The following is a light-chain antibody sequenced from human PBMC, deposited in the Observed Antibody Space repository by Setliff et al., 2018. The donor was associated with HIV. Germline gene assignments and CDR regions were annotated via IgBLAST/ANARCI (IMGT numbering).Light chain of an antibody. Sequence: IVLTQSPGTLSLSPGERATLSCRASQSLNSDYLAWYQQRPGLAPRLLIYGTSNRATGIPDRFTGSGSGTDFILTINKLEPEDFVVYYCQQYGDRPFTFGPGTKVDIK. J-gene: IGKJ3*01. CDR3: QQYGDRPFT. CDR1: QSLNSDY. CDR2: GTS. V-gene: IGKV3-20*01.